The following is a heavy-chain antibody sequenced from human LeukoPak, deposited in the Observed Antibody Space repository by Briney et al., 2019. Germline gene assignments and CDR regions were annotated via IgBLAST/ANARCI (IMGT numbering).Heavy chain of an antibody. J-gene: IGHJ5*02. D-gene: IGHD1-1*01. Sequence: GGSLRLSCAASGFTFSTRWMNWVRQAPGKGLEWVANIKKDGSEKYYVDSVKGRFTISRDNAKNSLYLQMNSLRAEDTAVYYCARRSGNHWGQGTLVTVSS. CDR1: GFTFSTRW. CDR2: IKKDGSEK. CDR3: ARRSGNH. V-gene: IGHV3-7*05.